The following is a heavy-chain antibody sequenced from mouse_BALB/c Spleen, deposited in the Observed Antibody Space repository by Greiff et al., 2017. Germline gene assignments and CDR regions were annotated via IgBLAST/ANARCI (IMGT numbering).Heavy chain of an antibody. J-gene: IGHJ4*01. CDR2: ISYSGST. D-gene: IGHD1-1*01. Sequence: EVQLVESGPGLVKPSQSLSLTCTVTGYSITSDYAWNWIRQFPGNKLEWMGYISYSGSTSYNPSLKSRISITRDTSKNQFFLQLNSVTTEDTATYYCARNYGSSLGLMDYWGQGTSVTVSS. CDR1: GYSITSDYA. V-gene: IGHV3-2*02. CDR3: ARNYGSSLGLMDY.